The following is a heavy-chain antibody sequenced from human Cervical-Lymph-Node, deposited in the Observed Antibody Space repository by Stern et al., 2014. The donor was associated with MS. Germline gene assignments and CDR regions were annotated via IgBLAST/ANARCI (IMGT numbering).Heavy chain of an antibody. CDR3: ARWTSHYDSSGTDF. Sequence: QVQLEESGGGVVQPGTSLRLSCEASGFTFSSYGMHWVRQAPGKGLEWGAVFSYDGISKYYADSVSGRFTLSRDNSKNTLYLQMDSLRAGDTAVYYCARWTSHYDSSGTDFWGQGTLVTVSS. J-gene: IGHJ4*02. D-gene: IGHD3-22*01. V-gene: IGHV3-30*03. CDR1: GFTFSSYG. CDR2: FSYDGISK.